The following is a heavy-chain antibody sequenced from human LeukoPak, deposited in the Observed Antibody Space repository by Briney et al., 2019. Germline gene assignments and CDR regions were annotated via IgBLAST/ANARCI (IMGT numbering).Heavy chain of an antibody. J-gene: IGHJ4*02. Sequence: GGSLRLSCAASGFTFSSYAMHWVRQAPGKGLEWVAVISYDGSNKYYADSVKGRFTISRDNSKNTLYLQMNSLRAEDTAVYYCAKGRLTFDYWGQGTLVTVSS. CDR1: GFTFSSYA. V-gene: IGHV3-30-3*01. CDR3: AKGRLTFDY. CDR2: ISYDGSNK.